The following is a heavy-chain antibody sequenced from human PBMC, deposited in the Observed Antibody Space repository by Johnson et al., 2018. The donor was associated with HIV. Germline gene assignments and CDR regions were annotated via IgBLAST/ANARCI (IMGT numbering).Heavy chain of an antibody. V-gene: IGHV3-33*03. D-gene: IGHD1-26*01. CDR2: ISDDVSST. Sequence: VQLVESGGGVVQPGRSLRLSCAASGFTFSSYGMHWVRQAPGKGLEWVAVISDDVSSTFYVDSVKGRFTISRDNAKNSLYLQMNSLRDEDTAVYYCVTADRGSAWGQGTTVTVSS. CDR1: GFTFSSYG. CDR3: VTADRGSA. J-gene: IGHJ3*01.